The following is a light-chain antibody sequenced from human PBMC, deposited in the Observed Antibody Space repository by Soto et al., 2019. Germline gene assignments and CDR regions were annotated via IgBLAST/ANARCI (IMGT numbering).Light chain of an antibody. CDR1: SSDVGGYNY. CDR3: SAYTTPTTHQTV. CDR2: DVS. J-gene: IGLJ1*01. Sequence: QSALTQPASVSGSPGQSITISCTGTSSDVGGYNYVSWYQHHPGKAPKLMIYDVSNRPSGVSNRFSGSKSGNTASLTISRLQPAHDAIYHCSAYTTPTTHQTVFGTGTKLIVL. V-gene: IGLV2-14*03.